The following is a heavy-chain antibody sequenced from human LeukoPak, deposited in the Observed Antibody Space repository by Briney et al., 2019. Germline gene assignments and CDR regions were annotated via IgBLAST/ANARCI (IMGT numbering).Heavy chain of an antibody. CDR3: AKVQGYDSSGYYFDY. D-gene: IGHD3-22*01. J-gene: IGHJ4*02. CDR1: GFTFTSYA. Sequence: GGSLRLSCAASGFTFTSYAMSWVRQAPGKGLEWVSGISGTGGYTYYADSAKGRFTISRDNSKNTLYLQMNSLSAEDTAVYYCAKVQGYDSSGYYFDYWGQGTLVTVSS. CDR2: ISGTGGYT. V-gene: IGHV3-23*01.